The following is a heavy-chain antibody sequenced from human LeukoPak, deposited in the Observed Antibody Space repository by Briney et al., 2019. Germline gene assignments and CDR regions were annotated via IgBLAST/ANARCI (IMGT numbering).Heavy chain of an antibody. CDR2: INHSGST. V-gene: IGHV4-34*01. J-gene: IGHJ4*02. D-gene: IGHD3-22*01. CDR3: ARGHPRSTYYYDSSGRGDY. CDR1: GGSFSGYY. Sequence: SETLSLTCAVYGGSFSGYYWSWIRQPPGKGLEWIGEINHSGSTNYNPSLKSRVTISADTSKNQFSLKLSSVTAADTAVYYCARGHPRSTYYYDSSGRGDYWGQGTLVTVSS.